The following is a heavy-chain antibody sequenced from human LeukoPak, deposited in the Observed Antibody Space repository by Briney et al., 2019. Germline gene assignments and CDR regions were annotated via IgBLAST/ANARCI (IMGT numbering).Heavy chain of an antibody. D-gene: IGHD1-26*01. J-gene: IGHJ1*01. CDR1: GFTFSSYS. CDR3: ARDNVGAQGRDFQH. CDR2: ISSSSSYI. V-gene: IGHV3-21*01. Sequence: GGALRLSCAASGFTFSSYSMNWVRQAPGKGLEWVSSISSSSSYIYYADSVKGRFTISRDNSKNTLYLQMNSLRAEDTAVYYCARDNVGAQGRDFQHWGQGTLVTVSS.